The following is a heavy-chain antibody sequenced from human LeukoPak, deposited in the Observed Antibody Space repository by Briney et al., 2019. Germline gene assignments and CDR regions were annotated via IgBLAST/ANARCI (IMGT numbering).Heavy chain of an antibody. V-gene: IGHV4-59*08. D-gene: IGHD6-19*01. Sequence: SETLSLTCSVSGGSISSYYWSWIRQPPGKGLEWIGYIYFSGSTNYNPSLTSRVTISVDTSKHQFSLKLSSVTAADTAVYYCARDSSGWYYFDYWGQGTLSPSPQ. CDR3: ARDSSGWYYFDY. CDR2: IYFSGST. CDR1: GGSISSYY. J-gene: IGHJ4*02.